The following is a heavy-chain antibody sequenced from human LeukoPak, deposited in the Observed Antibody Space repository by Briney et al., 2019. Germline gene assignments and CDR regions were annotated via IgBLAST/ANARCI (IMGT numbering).Heavy chain of an antibody. Sequence: GESLKISCKGSGYSFTSYWIGWVRQMPGKGLEWMGIIYQGNSDTRYSPSFQGQVTISADKSISTAYLQWSSLKASDTAMYYCARLEAAAGPTDDGGPLDYWGQGTLVTVSS. D-gene: IGHD6-13*01. CDR3: ARLEAAAGPTDDGGPLDY. V-gene: IGHV5-51*01. CDR1: GYSFTSYW. J-gene: IGHJ4*02. CDR2: IYQGNSDT.